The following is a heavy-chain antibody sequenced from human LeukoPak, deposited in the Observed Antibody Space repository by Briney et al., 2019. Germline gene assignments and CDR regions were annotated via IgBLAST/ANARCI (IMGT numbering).Heavy chain of an antibody. Sequence: ASVKVSCKASGYTFTGNYMHWVRQAPGPGPGLMGWINPNSGGTNYAQKFQGRVTITRDTSISTDYMELSRLRSDDTAVYYCARDGGSSTSCYTNWGQGTLVTVSS. J-gene: IGHJ4*02. D-gene: IGHD2-2*02. CDR3: ARDGGSSTSCYTN. CDR2: INPNSGGT. CDR1: GYTFTGNY. V-gene: IGHV1-2*02.